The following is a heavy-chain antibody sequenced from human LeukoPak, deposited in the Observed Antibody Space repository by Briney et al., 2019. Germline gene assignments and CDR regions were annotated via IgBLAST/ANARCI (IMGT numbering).Heavy chain of an antibody. Sequence: ASVKVSCKASGYTFTSYDTNWVRQATGQGLEWMGWMNPNSGNTGYAQKFQGRVTMTRNTSISTAYMELSSLRSEDTAVYYCARAAIGGYYYYYYYMDVWGKGTTVTISS. CDR1: GYTFTSYD. CDR3: ARAAIGGYYYYYYYMDV. V-gene: IGHV1-8*01. D-gene: IGHD2-15*01. CDR2: MNPNSGNT. J-gene: IGHJ6*03.